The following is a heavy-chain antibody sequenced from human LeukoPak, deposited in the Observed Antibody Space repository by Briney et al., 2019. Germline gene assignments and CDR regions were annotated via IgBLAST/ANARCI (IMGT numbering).Heavy chain of an antibody. CDR1: GGSISSSSYY. CDR3: ARRYVRGLRLGELSFGY. D-gene: IGHD3-16*02. CDR2: IYHSGST. Sequence: SETLSLTCTVSGGSISSSSYYWGWIRQPPGKGLEWIGSIYHSGSTYYNPSLKSRVTISVDTSKNQFSLKLSSVTAADTAVYYCARRYVRGLRLGELSFGYWGQGTLVTVSS. J-gene: IGHJ4*02. V-gene: IGHV4-39*01.